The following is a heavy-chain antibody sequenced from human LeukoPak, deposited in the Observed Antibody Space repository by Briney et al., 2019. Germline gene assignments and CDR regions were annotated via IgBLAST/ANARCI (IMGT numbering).Heavy chain of an antibody. CDR3: ARDGDGYKYYYGMDV. CDR1: GFTVSSNY. V-gene: IGHV3-66*01. Sequence: GGSLRLSCAASGFTVSSNYMSWVRQAPGKGLEWVSVIYSGGSTYYADSVKGRFTISRDNSKNTLYLQMNSLRAEDTAVYYCARDGDGYKYYYGMDVWGQGTTVTVSS. J-gene: IGHJ6*02. CDR2: IYSGGST. D-gene: IGHD5-24*01.